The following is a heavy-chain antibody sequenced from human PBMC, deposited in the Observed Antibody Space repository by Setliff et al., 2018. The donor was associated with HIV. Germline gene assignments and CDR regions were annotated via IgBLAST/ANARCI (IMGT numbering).Heavy chain of an antibody. V-gene: IGHV3-7*01. J-gene: IGHJ5*02. Sequence: LRLSCAASGFTFSSYWMSWVRQAPGKGLEWVANIKEDGGEKYYVDSVKGRFTISRDNAKNSLYLQMNSLRAEDTAVYYCARDWSRYCSSTNCPPRGWFDPWGQGTLVTVSS. D-gene: IGHD2-2*01. CDR1: GFTFSSYW. CDR3: ARDWSRYCSSTNCPPRGWFDP. CDR2: IKEDGGEK.